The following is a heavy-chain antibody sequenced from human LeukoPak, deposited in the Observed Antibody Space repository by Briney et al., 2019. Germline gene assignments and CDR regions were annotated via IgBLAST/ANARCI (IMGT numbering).Heavy chain of an antibody. J-gene: IGHJ6*02. CDR1: GGSISSGGYY. V-gene: IGHV4-31*03. CDR3: ARETRIGAPRRHPGYGMDV. CDR2: IYYSGST. D-gene: IGHD2-15*01. Sequence: PSETLPLTCTVSGGSISSGGYYWSWIRQHPGKGLEWIGYIYYSGSTYYNPSLKSRVTISVDTSKNQFSLKLSSVTAADTAVYYCARETRIGAPRRHPGYGMDVWGQGTTVTVSS.